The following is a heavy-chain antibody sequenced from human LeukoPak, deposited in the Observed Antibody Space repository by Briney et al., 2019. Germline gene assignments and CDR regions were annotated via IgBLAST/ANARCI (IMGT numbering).Heavy chain of an antibody. Sequence: ASVKVSCKASGYTFTGYYMHWVRQAPGQGLEWMGWINPNSGVTNYAQKFQGRVTMTRDTSISTAYMELSRLRSDDTAVYYCARDRPPPYEFDYWGQGTLVTVSS. J-gene: IGHJ4*02. V-gene: IGHV1-2*02. CDR1: GYTFTGYY. CDR2: INPNSGVT. D-gene: IGHD3-3*01. CDR3: ARDRPPPYEFDY.